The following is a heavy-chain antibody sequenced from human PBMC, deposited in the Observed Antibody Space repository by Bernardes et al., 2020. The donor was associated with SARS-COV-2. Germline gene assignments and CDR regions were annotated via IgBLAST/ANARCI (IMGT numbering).Heavy chain of an antibody. J-gene: IGHJ3*01. CDR3: ARDMWLPDCSSDCHDGFDV. D-gene: IGHD2-21*02. Sequence: GGSLRLSCVASGFTFSSSEMSWVRQIQGKGLEWVSVIKGGNGGTNYADSVKGRFTISRDDSKNTLYLQMSSLRAEDTAVYYCARDMWLPDCSSDCHDGFDVWGKGTTVTVSS. CDR2: IKGGNGGT. V-gene: IGHV3-23*01. CDR1: GFTFSSSE.